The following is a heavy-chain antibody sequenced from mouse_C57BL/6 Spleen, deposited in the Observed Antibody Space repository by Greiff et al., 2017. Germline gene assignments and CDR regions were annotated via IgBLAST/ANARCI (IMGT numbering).Heavy chain of an antibody. Sequence: VQLQQSGPELVKPGASVKISCKASGYAFSSSWMNWVKQRPGKGLEWIGRIYPGDGDTNYNGKFKGKATLTADKSSSTAYMQLSSLTSEDSAVYCCARYGSSYFDYWGKGTTLTVSS. J-gene: IGHJ2*01. CDR1: GYAFSSSW. CDR3: ARYGSSYFDY. V-gene: IGHV1-82*01. CDR2: IYPGDGDT. D-gene: IGHD1-1*01.